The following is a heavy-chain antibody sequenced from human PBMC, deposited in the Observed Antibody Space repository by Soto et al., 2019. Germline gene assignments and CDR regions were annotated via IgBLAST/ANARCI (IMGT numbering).Heavy chain of an antibody. J-gene: IGHJ4*02. Sequence: QITLKESGPTLVKPTQTLTLTCTFSGFSLSTRGVGVGWIRQPPGKALEWLALIYWDGDKRYSPSLKSRLTLSHDTSKYQVVLTMPNMDPVDTATCYCAHRPPYSSGWALWYFDYWGQGILVTVSS. CDR2: IYWDGDK. V-gene: IGHV2-5*02. D-gene: IGHD6-19*01. CDR3: AHRPPYSSGWALWYFDY. CDR1: GFSLSTRGVG.